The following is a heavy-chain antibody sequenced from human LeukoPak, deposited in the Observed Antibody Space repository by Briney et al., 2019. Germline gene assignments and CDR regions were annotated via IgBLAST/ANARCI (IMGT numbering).Heavy chain of an antibody. J-gene: IGHJ5*02. V-gene: IGHV1-18*01. Sequence: ASVKVSCKASGYTFTRYGISWVRQAPGQGLEWMGWISAYNVNTKYAQKLQGRVTMTPDTSPSTEYMELWGVRSDDTAVYYCARDHLITFGGVIVFGAIPPLDPWGQGTLVTVSS. CDR2: ISAYNVNT. CDR3: ARDHLITFGGVIVFGAIPPLDP. D-gene: IGHD3-16*02. CDR1: GYTFTRYG.